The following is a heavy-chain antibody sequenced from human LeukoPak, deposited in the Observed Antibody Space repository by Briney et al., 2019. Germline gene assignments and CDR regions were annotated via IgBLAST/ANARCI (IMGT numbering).Heavy chain of an antibody. Sequence: SVKVSCKASGGTFSSYAISWVRQAPGQGLEWMGRIIPIFGTANYAQKFQGRVTITTDESTSTAYMVLSSLRSEDTAVYYCARPHSSSWYSLDFDYWGQGTLVTVSS. J-gene: IGHJ4*02. D-gene: IGHD6-13*01. V-gene: IGHV1-69*05. CDR2: IIPIFGTA. CDR3: ARPHSSSWYSLDFDY. CDR1: GGTFSSYA.